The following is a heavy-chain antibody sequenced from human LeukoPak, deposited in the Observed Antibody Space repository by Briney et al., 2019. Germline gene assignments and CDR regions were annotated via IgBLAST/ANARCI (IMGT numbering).Heavy chain of an antibody. V-gene: IGHV4-34*01. CDR1: GGSFSGYY. CDR2: INHSGST. CDR3: ARGRVTYRPNNWFDP. Sequence: PSETLSLTCAVCGGSFSGYYWSWIRQPPGKGLEWIGEINHSGSTNYNPSLKSRVTISVDTPKNQFSLKLSSVTAADTAVYYCARGRVTYRPNNWFDPWGQGTLVTVSS. J-gene: IGHJ5*02. D-gene: IGHD4-11*01.